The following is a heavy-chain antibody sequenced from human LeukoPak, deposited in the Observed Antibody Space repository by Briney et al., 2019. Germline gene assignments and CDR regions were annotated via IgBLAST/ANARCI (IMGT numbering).Heavy chain of an antibody. CDR1: GFTLSSYG. Sequence: GGSLRLSCAASGFTLSSYGMHWVRQAPGKGLEWVAVISYDGSNKYYADSVKGRFTISRDNSKNTLYLQMNSLRAEDTAVYYCAKAPGYPAGTPLRYYYGMDVWGKGTTVTVSS. D-gene: IGHD6-13*01. CDR2: ISYDGSNK. CDR3: AKAPGYPAGTPLRYYYGMDV. V-gene: IGHV3-30*18. J-gene: IGHJ6*04.